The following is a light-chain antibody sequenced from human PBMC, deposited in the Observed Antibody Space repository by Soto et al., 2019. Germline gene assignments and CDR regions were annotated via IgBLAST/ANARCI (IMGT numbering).Light chain of an antibody. J-gene: IGKJ2*01. CDR3: QQYNSFSYT. CDR2: KAS. V-gene: IGKV1-5*03. CDR1: QSISTS. Sequence: DIQMTQSPSTLSVSVGDRVTITCRASQSISTSLAWYQQKPGKAPKLLIYKASTLESGAPSRFTGSGSGTEFTLTITRLQPDDFATYYCQQYNSFSYTFGQGTKLEIK.